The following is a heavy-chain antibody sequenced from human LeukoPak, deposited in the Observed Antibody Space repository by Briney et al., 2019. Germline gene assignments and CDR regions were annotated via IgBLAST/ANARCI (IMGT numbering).Heavy chain of an antibody. J-gene: IGHJ4*02. CDR1: GYTFTGYY. CDR2: INPNSGGT. V-gene: IGHV1-2*02. Sequence: ASVKVSCKAPGYTFTGYYMHWVRQAPGQGLEWMGWINPNSGGTNYAQKFQGRVTMTRDTSISTAYMELSRLRSDDTAVYYCARGIMIVPGHVDYWGQGTLVTVSS. D-gene: IGHD3-22*01. CDR3: ARGIMIVPGHVDY.